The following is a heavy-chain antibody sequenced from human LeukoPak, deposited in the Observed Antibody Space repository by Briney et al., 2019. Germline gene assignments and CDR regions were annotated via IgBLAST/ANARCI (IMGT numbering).Heavy chain of an antibody. CDR3: ARGGHYDILAGYYYYYGMDV. J-gene: IGHJ6*04. CDR2: IISDGSST. D-gene: IGHD3-9*01. V-gene: IGHV3-74*01. Sequence: GSLRLSCAASGFTFISSWMHGVRQPQGRGLVWFSRIISDGSSTSYADSVKGRFTISRDNAKNTLYLQMNSLRAEDTAVYYCARGGHYDILAGYYYYYGMDVWGKGTTVTVSS. CDR1: GFTFISSW.